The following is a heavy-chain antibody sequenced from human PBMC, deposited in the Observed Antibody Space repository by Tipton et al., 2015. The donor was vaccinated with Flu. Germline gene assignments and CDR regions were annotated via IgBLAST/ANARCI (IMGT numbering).Heavy chain of an antibody. V-gene: IGHV3-33*06. CDR2: MDYDESRY. Sequence: SLRLSCAASGFTVSEYGMHWVRQAPGKGLEWVTGMDYDESRYYYADSVKGRFTISRDISKNTVYLQMNSLRVEDTAVYYCAKFAGPSIALPFFYFDNWGQGTLVTVSS. CDR3: AKFAGPSIALPFFYFDN. CDR1: GFTVSEYG. D-gene: IGHD6-6*01. J-gene: IGHJ4*02.